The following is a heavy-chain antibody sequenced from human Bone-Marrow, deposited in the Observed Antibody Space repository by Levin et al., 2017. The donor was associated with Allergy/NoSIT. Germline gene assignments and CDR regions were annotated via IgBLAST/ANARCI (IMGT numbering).Heavy chain of an antibody. J-gene: IGHJ4*02. Sequence: GGSLRLSCAASGFTFNNFAMSWVRQAPGKGLEWVSAINAVGDDLYYADSVKGLFTISRDNSRYTLYLQMASLRAADTAIYYCAKDVFGGVRLGFDFWGQGALVTVSS. CDR2: INAVGDDL. V-gene: IGHV3-23*01. D-gene: IGHD3-16*01. CDR3: AKDVFGGVRLGFDF. CDR1: GFTFNNFA.